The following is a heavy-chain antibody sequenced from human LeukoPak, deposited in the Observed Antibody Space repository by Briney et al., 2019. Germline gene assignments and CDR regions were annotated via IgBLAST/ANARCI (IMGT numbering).Heavy chain of an antibody. V-gene: IGHV3-30*02. Sequence: GGSLRLSCAASGFTFSSYGMHWVRQAPGKGLEWVAFIRYDGSNKYYADSVKGRFTVPRDNSKNTLYLQMNSLRAEDTALYYCARDRKYSYGLPPDYWGQGTLVTVSS. CDR2: IRYDGSNK. CDR3: ARDRKYSYGLPPDY. D-gene: IGHD5-18*01. J-gene: IGHJ4*02. CDR1: GFTFSSYG.